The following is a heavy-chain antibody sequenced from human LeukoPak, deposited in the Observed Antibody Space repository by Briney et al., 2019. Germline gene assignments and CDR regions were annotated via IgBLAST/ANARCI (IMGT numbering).Heavy chain of an antibody. V-gene: IGHV4-34*01. D-gene: IGHD7-27*01. Sequence: SETLSLTCAAYGGSFSGHYWSWIRQPPGKGQEWIGEINHSGSTNYNPSLKRRVTISVDTSKNQFSLKLSSVTAADTAVYYRARLNWGSGWYFDLWGRCTLVTVSS. CDR3: ARLNWGSGWYFDL. J-gene: IGHJ2*01. CDR1: GGSFSGHY. CDR2: INHSGST.